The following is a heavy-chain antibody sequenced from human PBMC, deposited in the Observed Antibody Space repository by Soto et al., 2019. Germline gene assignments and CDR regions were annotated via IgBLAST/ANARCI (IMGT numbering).Heavy chain of an antibody. D-gene: IGHD2-15*01. J-gene: IGHJ4*02. Sequence: EVQLLESGGGLVQPGGSLRLSRAASGFTFSSYAMSWVRQAPGKGLEWVSGIDGSGRNTYYADSVKGRFTISRDNSKNTLSVQMDSLRVEDTALYYCAKDGGSVCSGGTCYFQAPDYWGQGTLVTVSS. CDR2: IDGSGRNT. V-gene: IGHV3-23*01. CDR1: GFTFSSYA. CDR3: AKDGGSVCSGGTCYFQAPDY.